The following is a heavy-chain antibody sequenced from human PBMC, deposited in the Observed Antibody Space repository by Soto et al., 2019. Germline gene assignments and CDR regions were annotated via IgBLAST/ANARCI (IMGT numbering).Heavy chain of an antibody. CDR2: IYATGTT. D-gene: IGHD1-1*01. CDR1: GASISGYY. Sequence: SETLSLTCTVSGASISGYYWSWIRKSAGKGLEWIGRIYATGTTDYNPSLKSRVMMSVGTSKKQFSLRLRSVTAADTAIYYCVRDGTKTLRDWFDPWGQGISVTVSS. V-gene: IGHV4-4*07. J-gene: IGHJ5*02. CDR3: VRDGTKTLRDWFDP.